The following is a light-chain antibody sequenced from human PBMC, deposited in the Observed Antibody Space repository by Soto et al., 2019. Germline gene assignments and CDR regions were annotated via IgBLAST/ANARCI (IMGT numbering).Light chain of an antibody. CDR2: GAS. CDR1: QSVSSN. Sequence: EIVMTQSPATLSVSPGESATLSGRASQSVSSNLAWYQQKPGQAPRLLIYGASTRATGIPARFSGSGSGTEFTLTISSLQSEDFAVYYCQQYNNWPRTFGPGTKVDIK. J-gene: IGKJ3*01. V-gene: IGKV3-15*01. CDR3: QQYNNWPRT.